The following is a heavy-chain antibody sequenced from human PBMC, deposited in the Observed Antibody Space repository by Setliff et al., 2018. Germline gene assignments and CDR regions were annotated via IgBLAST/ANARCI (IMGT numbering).Heavy chain of an antibody. D-gene: IGHD2-15*01. CDR2: INYSGIT. J-gene: IGHJ3*02. CDR3: ARLPGYCNGGNCYGYYTFDI. CDR1: GDSIGSSSYY. Sequence: PSETLSLTCSVSGDSIGSSSYYWGWIRQPPGKGLEWIGSINYSGITYYSPSLKSRVIVSVDTSKNQFSLKLSSVTAADTAVYYCARLPGYCNGGNCYGYYTFDIWGQGTMVTVSS. V-gene: IGHV4-39*01.